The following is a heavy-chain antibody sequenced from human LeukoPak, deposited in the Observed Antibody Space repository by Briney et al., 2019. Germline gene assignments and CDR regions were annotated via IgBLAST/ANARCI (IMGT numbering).Heavy chain of an antibody. CDR3: AKQGAVRQDYYMDV. V-gene: IGHV1-69*08. Sequence: SVNVSCKASGGSFSNYTITWVRQAPGQGLEWMGRINPIFGATTYAQKFQGRVTITADMGSSTAYLELTGLTSEDTALYFCAKQGAVRQDYYMDVWGNGTTVIVSS. D-gene: IGHD3-16*01. J-gene: IGHJ6*03. CDR1: GGSFSNYT. CDR2: INPIFGAT.